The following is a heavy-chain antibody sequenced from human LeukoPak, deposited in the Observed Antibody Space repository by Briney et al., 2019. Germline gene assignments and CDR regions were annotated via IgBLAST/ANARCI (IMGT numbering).Heavy chain of an antibody. Sequence: AGGSLRLSCAASGFTVSTNFINWVRQAPGKGLEWVSVIYNSGGTFYADSVKGRFTISRDNSKNTLYLQMNSLRVEDTAVYYCAREISVATGAFDSWGQGTLVTVSS. CDR3: AREISVATGAFDS. CDR2: IYNSGGT. V-gene: IGHV3-53*01. J-gene: IGHJ4*02. CDR1: GFTVSTNF. D-gene: IGHD6-19*01.